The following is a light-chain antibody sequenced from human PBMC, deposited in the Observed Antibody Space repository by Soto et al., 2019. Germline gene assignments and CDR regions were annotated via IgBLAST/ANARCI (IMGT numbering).Light chain of an antibody. CDR2: EVI. J-gene: IGLJ2*01. Sequence: QSALTQPASVSGSPGQSITISCTGTSSDVGGAYNYVSWYQQHPGKAPKLMIYEVIHRPSGVSNRFSGSKSGNTASLNISGLQAEDEADYYCSSWTSSGTLLFGGGTQLTVL. CDR3: SSWTSSGTLL. CDR1: SSDVGGAYNY. V-gene: IGLV2-14*01.